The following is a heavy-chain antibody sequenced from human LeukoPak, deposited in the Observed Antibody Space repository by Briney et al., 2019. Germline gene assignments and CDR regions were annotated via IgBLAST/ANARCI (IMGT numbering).Heavy chain of an antibody. CDR2: ISGSGGDT. CDR3: AKSSGGDGYNFYFDY. J-gene: IGHJ4*02. CDR1: GFTFSNFP. Sequence: PGGSLRLSCAASGFTFSNFPMTWVRRAPGKGLESFSSISGSGGDTYYTDSVKGRFTISRDNSKNTLYLQMNSLRAEDTAVYYCAKSSGGDGYNFYFDYWGQGTLVTVSS. V-gene: IGHV3-23*01. D-gene: IGHD5-24*01.